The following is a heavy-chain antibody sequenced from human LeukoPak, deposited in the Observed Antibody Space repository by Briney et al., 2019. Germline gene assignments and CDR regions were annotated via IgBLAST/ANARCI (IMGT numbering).Heavy chain of an antibody. CDR1: GGSITSSNW. CDR3: ARASYYYDSSGQLNDAFDI. Sequence: PSGTLSLTCDVSGGSITSSNWWSWVRQTPGKGLEWIGEIYHSGNTNYNPSLKSRVTISVDTSKNQFSLKLSSVTAADTAVYYCARASYYYDSSGQLNDAFDIWGQGTMVTVSS. D-gene: IGHD3-22*01. V-gene: IGHV4-4*02. CDR2: IYHSGNT. J-gene: IGHJ3*02.